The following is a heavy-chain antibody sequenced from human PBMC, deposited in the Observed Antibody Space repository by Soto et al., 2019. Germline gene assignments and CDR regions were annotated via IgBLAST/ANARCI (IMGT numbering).Heavy chain of an antibody. D-gene: IGHD3-3*01. CDR1: GYTFTSYD. Sequence: ASVKVSCKASGYTFTSYDINWVRQATGQGLEWMGWMNPSGGSTSYAQKFQGRVTMTRDTSTSTVYMELSSLRSEDTAVYYCARDLVAAFWSGLDYWGQGTLVTVSS. J-gene: IGHJ4*02. CDR3: ARDLVAAFWSGLDY. CDR2: MNPSGGST. V-gene: IGHV1-46*01.